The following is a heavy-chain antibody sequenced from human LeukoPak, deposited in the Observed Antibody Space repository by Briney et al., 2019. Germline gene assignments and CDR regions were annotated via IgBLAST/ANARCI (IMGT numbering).Heavy chain of an antibody. D-gene: IGHD6-13*01. CDR2: ISTDGSTR. CDR3: ASASSHRIAAGGDY. V-gene: IGHV3-74*01. Sequence: GGSLRPSCAASGFTFTNYWMHWVRQGQGKGLVWVSRISTDGSTRHYADSVKGRFTISRDNSKNMMYLQMNSLRAEDTAVYYCASASSHRIAAGGDYWGHGTLVTVSS. J-gene: IGHJ4*01. CDR1: GFTFTNYW.